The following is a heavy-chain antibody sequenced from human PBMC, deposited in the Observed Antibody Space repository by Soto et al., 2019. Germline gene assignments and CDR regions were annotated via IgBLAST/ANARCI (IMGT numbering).Heavy chain of an antibody. CDR1: VFTFTRYS. J-gene: IGHJ4*02. CDR3: ARESEDLTSNFDY. Sequence: GSLRLSCPASVFTFTRYSMNWVRQAPGKGLGWVSSISSTTNYIYYGDSMKGRFTISRDNAKNSLYLEMNSLRAEDTAVYYCARESEDLTSNFDYWGQGTLVTVSS. CDR2: ISSTTNYI. V-gene: IGHV3-21*06.